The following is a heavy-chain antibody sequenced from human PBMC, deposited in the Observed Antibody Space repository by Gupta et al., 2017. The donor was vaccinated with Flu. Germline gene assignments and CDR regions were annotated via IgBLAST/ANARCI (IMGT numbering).Heavy chain of an antibody. V-gene: IGHV4-61*02. Sequence: QVQLQESGPGLVKPSQTLSLTCTLSGGSIRGGSFYWSWIRQPAGKGLEWIGRIYSSGSTNYNPSLKSRVTISVDTSKNQFSLKLNSVTAADTAVYYWARDNGWYEWDYWGQGTLVTVSS. CDR1: GGSIRGGSFY. J-gene: IGHJ4*02. D-gene: IGHD6-19*01. CDR2: IYSSGST. CDR3: ARDNGWYEWDY.